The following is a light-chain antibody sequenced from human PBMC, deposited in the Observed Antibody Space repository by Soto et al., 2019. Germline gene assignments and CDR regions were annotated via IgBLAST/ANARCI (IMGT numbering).Light chain of an antibody. V-gene: IGKV3-11*01. CDR1: QNVEGY. J-gene: IGKJ5*01. CDR3: QQRKSWPPLT. CDR2: DAS. Sequence: DIVLTQSPAILSFSPGESATLSCRASQNVEGYLAWYQQKPGQAPRLLIYDASNRATGIPARFSGSGSGTDFTLTITSLEPEDFAVYYCQQRKSWPPLTFGQGTRLEIK.